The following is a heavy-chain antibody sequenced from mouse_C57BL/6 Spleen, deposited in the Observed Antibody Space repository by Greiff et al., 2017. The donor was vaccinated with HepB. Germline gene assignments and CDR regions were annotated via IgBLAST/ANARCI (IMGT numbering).Heavy chain of an antibody. J-gene: IGHJ3*01. CDR2: IYPGNSDT. CDR3: TRDKISDWFAY. V-gene: IGHV1-5*01. CDR1: GYTFTSYW. Sequence: EVMLVESGTVLARPGASVKMSCKTSGYTFTSYWMHWVKQRPGQGLEWIGAIYPGNSDTSYNQKFKGKAKLTAVTSASTAYIGLSSLTNEYSAVYCTTRDKISDWFAYWGQGTLVTVSA.